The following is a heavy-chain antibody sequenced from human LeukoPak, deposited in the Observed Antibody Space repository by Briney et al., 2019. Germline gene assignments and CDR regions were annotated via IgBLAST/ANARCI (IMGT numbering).Heavy chain of an antibody. J-gene: IGHJ6*03. CDR3: ARDRRMRGTKYYYYYMDV. CDR1: GYTFTGYY. V-gene: IGHV1-2*02. D-gene: IGHD1-7*01. Sequence: GASVKVSCKASGYTFTGYYMHWVRHAPGQGLEWMGWINPNSGGTNYAQKFQGRVTMTRDTSISTAYMELSRLRSDDTAVYYCARDRRMRGTKYYYYYMDVWGKGTTVTVSS. CDR2: INPNSGGT.